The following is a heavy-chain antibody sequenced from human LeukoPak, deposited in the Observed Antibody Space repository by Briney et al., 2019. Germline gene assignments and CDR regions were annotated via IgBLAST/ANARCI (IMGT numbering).Heavy chain of an antibody. CDR1: GGSITHKY. D-gene: IGHD7-27*01. J-gene: IGHJ2*01. V-gene: IGHV4-59*01. CDR2: IYYGGST. CDR3: ARLRDWGPTLSYWYFDL. Sequence: SETLSLTCSVSGGSITHKYWSWIRQSPGKELEGIAYIYYGGSTKYNPSLKSRVTISADPSKNQFSLNLNSVTAADTAVYYCARLRDWGPTLSYWYFDLWGRGTLVTVSS.